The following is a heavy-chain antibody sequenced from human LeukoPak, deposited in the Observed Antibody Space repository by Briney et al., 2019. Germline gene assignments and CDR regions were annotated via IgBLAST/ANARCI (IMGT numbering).Heavy chain of an antibody. CDR2: INVNNGGT. V-gene: IGHV1-2*02. CDR3: ARLREGSYHFDY. Sequence: ASVKVSCKASGYTFTDYYIQWMRQAPGQGLEWMGWINVNNGGTKYAQHLQGRVAMTTDTSISTAYMELSRLRSDDTAVYYCARLREGSYHFDYWGQGTLVSVSS. CDR1: GYTFTDYY. D-gene: IGHD2-2*02. J-gene: IGHJ4*02.